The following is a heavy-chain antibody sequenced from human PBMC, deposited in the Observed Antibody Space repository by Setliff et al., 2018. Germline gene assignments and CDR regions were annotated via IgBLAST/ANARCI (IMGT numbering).Heavy chain of an antibody. Sequence: PGGSLRLSCAASGFTFSTHRMNWVRQAPGKGLEWVSSISRSSTYIYYADSMKGRFTISRDNAKNSLYLQMNSLRADDTAVYYCASAGHSGSWFPFHAFHIWRQRTMVTFSS. J-gene: IGHJ3*02. CDR2: ISRSSTYI. CDR1: GFTFSTHR. D-gene: IGHD6-13*01. V-gene: IGHV3-21*01. CDR3: ASAGHSGSWFPFHAFHI.